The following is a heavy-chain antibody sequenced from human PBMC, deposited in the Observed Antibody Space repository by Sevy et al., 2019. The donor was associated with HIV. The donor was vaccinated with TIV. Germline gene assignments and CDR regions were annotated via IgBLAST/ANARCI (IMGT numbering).Heavy chain of an antibody. V-gene: IGHV3-33*01. CDR2: IWYDGSNK. D-gene: IGHD3-10*01. Sequence: GGSLRLSCAASGFTFDTYGMHWVRQAPGKGLEWVAGIWYDGSNKYYADSVKGRFTISRDNSKNTLYLQMNSLRAEDTAVCYCARDYEMVRGIVYGMDVWGQGTTVTVSS. CDR1: GFTFDTYG. J-gene: IGHJ6*02. CDR3: ARDYEMVRGIVYGMDV.